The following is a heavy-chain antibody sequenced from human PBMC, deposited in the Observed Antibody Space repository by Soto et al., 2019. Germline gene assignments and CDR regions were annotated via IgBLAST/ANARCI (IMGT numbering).Heavy chain of an antibody. Sequence: GGSLRLSCAASGFSLSSYWMNWVRQAPGKGLEWVANIKQDGSEKYYVDSVKGRFTISRDNAKNSLYLQMNSLRAEDTAVYYCASAIAAAGSYWRQGTLVTVAS. CDR3: ASAIAAAGSY. CDR1: GFSLSSYW. CDR2: IKQDGSEK. V-gene: IGHV3-7*05. J-gene: IGHJ4*02. D-gene: IGHD6-13*01.